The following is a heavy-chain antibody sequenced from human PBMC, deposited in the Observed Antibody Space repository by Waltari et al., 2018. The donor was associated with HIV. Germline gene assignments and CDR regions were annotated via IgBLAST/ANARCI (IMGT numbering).Heavy chain of an antibody. CDR1: GGSISSSSYY. CDR2: IYYSGST. Sequence: QLQLQESGPGLVKPSETLSLTCTVSGGSISSSSYYWGWIRQPPGKGLEWIGSIYYSGSTYYNPSLKSRVTISVDTSKNQFSLKLSSVTAADTAVYYGAREPGHVQYDYVWGSYRYHWFDPWGQGTLVTVSS. V-gene: IGHV4-39*01. CDR3: AREPGHVQYDYVWGSYRYHWFDP. D-gene: IGHD3-16*02. J-gene: IGHJ5*02.